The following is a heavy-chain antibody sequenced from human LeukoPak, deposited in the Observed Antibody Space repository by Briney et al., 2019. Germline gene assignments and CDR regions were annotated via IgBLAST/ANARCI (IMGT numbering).Heavy chain of an antibody. V-gene: IGHV3-30-3*01. CDR3: ARGLKSYSGYDGGGDY. Sequence: PGRSLRLSCAASGFTISSYAMHGVRRAPGKGLEWLAVISYDGSNKYYADSVKGRFTISRDNAKKSLYLQMTSLTAEDTAVYYCARGLKSYSGYDGGGDYWGQGTLVTVSS. CDR1: GFTISSYA. D-gene: IGHD5-12*01. J-gene: IGHJ4*02. CDR2: ISYDGSNK.